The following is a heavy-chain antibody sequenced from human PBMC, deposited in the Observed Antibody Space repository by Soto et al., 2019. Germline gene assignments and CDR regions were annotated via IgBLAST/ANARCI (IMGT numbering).Heavy chain of an antibody. CDR1: GFTFSSYA. CDR2: ISGSAATT. D-gene: IGHD3-22*01. CDR3: ARDLYYVSSGYTEGVVYYYYGMDV. J-gene: IGHJ6*02. V-gene: IGHV3-23*01. Sequence: GGSLRLSCAASGFTFSSYAMNWVRQAPGKGLEWVSAISGSAATTHFADSVKGRFTISRDNSKNTLYLQMNSLRAEDTAVYYCARDLYYVSSGYTEGVVYYYYGMDVWGQGTTVTVSS.